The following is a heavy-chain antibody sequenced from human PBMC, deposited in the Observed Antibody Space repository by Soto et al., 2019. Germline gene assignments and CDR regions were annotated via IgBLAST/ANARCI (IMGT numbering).Heavy chain of an antibody. V-gene: IGHV4-39*01. CDR1: GGSISSSSYY. D-gene: IGHD5-12*01. CDR2: IYYSGST. Sequence: SETLSLTCTVSGGSISSSSYYWGWIRQPPGKGLEWIGSIYYSGSTYYNPSLKSRVTISVDTSKNQFSLKLSCVTAADTAVYYCASPKIEFYDWFDPWGQGTLVTVSS. CDR3: ASPKIEFYDWFDP. J-gene: IGHJ5*02.